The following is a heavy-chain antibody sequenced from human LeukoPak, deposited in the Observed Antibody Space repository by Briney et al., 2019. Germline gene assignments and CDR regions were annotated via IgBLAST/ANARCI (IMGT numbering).Heavy chain of an antibody. V-gene: IGHV4-59*11. Sequence: SETLSLTCTVSGGSISSHYWSWIRQPPGKGLEWIGYIYYSGSTNYNPSLKSRVTISVDTSKNQFSLKLSSVTAADTAVYYCARGYCSGGSCYSYYYYNYMDVWGKGTTVTVSS. J-gene: IGHJ6*03. CDR3: ARGYCSGGSCYSYYYYNYMDV. D-gene: IGHD2-15*01. CDR1: GGSISSHY. CDR2: IYYSGST.